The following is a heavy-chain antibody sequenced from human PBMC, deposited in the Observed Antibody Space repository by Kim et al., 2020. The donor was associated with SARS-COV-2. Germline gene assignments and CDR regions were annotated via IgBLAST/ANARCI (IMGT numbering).Heavy chain of an antibody. J-gene: IGHJ6*02. Sequence: ASVKVSCKASGYTFTSYYMHWVRQAPGQGLEWMGIINPSGGSTSYAQKFQGRVTMTRDTSTSTVYMELSSLRSEDTAVYYCARGFVVVPAAGGLDVWGQGTTVTGSS. D-gene: IGHD2-2*01. CDR1: GYTFTSYY. V-gene: IGHV1-46*01. CDR2: INPSGGST. CDR3: ARGFVVVPAAGGLDV.